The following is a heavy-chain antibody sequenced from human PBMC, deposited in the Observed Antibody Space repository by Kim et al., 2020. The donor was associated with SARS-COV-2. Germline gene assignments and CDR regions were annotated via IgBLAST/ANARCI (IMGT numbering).Heavy chain of an antibody. CDR3: ASDRGITLPLDAFDI. D-gene: IGHD3-10*01. Sequence: VKVSCKASGGTFSSYAISWVRQAPGQGLEWMGGIIPIFGTANYAQKFQGRVTITADESTSTAYMELSSLRSEDTAVYYGASDRGITLPLDAFDIWGQGTMVTVSS. J-gene: IGHJ3*02. CDR2: IIPIFGTA. V-gene: IGHV1-69*13. CDR1: GGTFSSYA.